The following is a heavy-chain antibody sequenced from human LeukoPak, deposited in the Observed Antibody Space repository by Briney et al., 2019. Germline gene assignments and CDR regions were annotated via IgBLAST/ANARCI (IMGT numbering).Heavy chain of an antibody. D-gene: IGHD3-22*01. Sequence: PGGSLRLSCAASGFSVSTSYMSWVRQAPGKGLEYVSVLYDSGDTYHAESVKGRFTISRDSSKNTVYLQMNSLRVEDTAVYYCARAAYDSGGYTANHDFWGQGTLVTVSS. CDR3: ARAAYDSGGYTANHDF. V-gene: IGHV3-53*01. CDR1: GFSVSTSY. CDR2: LYDSGDT. J-gene: IGHJ4*02.